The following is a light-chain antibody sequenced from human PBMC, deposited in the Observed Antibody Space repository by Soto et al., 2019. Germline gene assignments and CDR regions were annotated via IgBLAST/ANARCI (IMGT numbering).Light chain of an antibody. CDR1: QSISNY. CDR3: HQTFRPPLT. CDR2: GAT. J-gene: IGKJ5*01. Sequence: DVQMTQSPSSLSASVGDRVTITCRSSQSISNYLNWYQQNPGKPPRVLIYGATNVQSGVPSRFSCRGSGTDFTLTISNLRPEDFATYFCHQTFRPPLTFGQGTRL. V-gene: IGKV1-39*01.